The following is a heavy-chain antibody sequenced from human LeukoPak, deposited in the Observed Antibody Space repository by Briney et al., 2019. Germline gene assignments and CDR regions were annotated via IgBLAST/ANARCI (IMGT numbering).Heavy chain of an antibody. V-gene: IGHV4-4*07. CDR2: IYKSGST. CDR1: GGSISSYY. D-gene: IGHD2/OR15-2a*01. Sequence: SETLSLTCTVSGGSISSYYWSWIRQPAGKGLEWIGHIYKSGSTNYNPSLKSRVTMSLDTSKNQFSLKLRSVTAADTAAYFCARSFLDYMDVWGKGTTVTVSS. J-gene: IGHJ6*03. CDR3: ARSFLDYMDV.